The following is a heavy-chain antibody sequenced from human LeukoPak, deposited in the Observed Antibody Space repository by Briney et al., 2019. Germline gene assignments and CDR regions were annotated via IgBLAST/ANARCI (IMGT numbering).Heavy chain of an antibody. Sequence: GGSLRLSCAASGFTFSRYDLSWVRQAPGKGLEWVSYISSSSSTIYYADSVKGRFTISRDNAKNSLYLQMNSLRAEDTAIYYCAVDCSSPSCYGQSAFDIWGQGTMVTVSS. CDR3: AVDCSSPSCYGQSAFDI. V-gene: IGHV3-48*04. D-gene: IGHD2-2*01. J-gene: IGHJ3*02. CDR2: ISSSSSTI. CDR1: GFTFSRYD.